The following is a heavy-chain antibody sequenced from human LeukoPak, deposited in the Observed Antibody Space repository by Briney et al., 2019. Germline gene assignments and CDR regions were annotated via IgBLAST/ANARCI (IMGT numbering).Heavy chain of an antibody. D-gene: IGHD3-16*01. CDR3: ARNLKVGGVYFDY. V-gene: IGHV3-48*03. Sequence: GGSLRLSCATSGFTSSSYEMNWVRRAPGKGLEWVSYISSGGTTIFYADSVKGRFTISRDNAKNSLYLQMNSLRVEDTAVYFCARNLKVGGVYFDYWGQGTLVTVSS. CDR1: GFTSSSYE. J-gene: IGHJ4*02. CDR2: ISSGGTTI.